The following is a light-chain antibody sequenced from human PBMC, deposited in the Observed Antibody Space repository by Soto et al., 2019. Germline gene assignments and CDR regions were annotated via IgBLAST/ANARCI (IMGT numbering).Light chain of an antibody. V-gene: IGKV3-20*01. Sequence: EIVLTQSPGTLSLSPGERANLSCMASQAISGNYLAWYQHKPGQAPRLLMYGASSRATGIPDRFSGSGSGTDFTLTISRLEPEDFAVYYCQQYGSSPPITFGQGTRLEIK. J-gene: IGKJ5*01. CDR3: QQYGSSPPIT. CDR1: QAISGNY. CDR2: GAS.